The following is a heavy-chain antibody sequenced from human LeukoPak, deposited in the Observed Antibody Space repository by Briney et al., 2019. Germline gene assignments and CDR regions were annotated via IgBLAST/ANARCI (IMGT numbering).Heavy chain of an antibody. CDR1: GFTFSSYW. J-gene: IGHJ4*02. CDR3: ARGPDCSSTSCYRTGGY. Sequence: GGSLRLSCAASGFTFSSYWMSWVRQAPGKGLEWVANIKQDGSEKYYVDSVKGRFTISRDNAKNSLYLQMNSLRVEDTAVYYCARGPDCSSTSCYRTGGYWGQGTLVTVSS. CDR2: IKQDGSEK. V-gene: IGHV3-7*01. D-gene: IGHD2-2*02.